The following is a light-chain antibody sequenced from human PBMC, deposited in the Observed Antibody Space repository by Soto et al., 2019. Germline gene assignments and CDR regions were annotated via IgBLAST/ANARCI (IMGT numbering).Light chain of an antibody. CDR3: QQTYRVRT. V-gene: IGKV1-39*01. CDR1: QSISTY. Sequence: DIQMTQSPSSLSASVGDRVTITCQASQSISTYLNWYQQKPGKAPKLLIYGVSSLQGGVPPRFSGSGSGTDFTLTISSLQPEDFASYYCQQTYRVRTFGQGTKVEIK. CDR2: GVS. J-gene: IGKJ1*01.